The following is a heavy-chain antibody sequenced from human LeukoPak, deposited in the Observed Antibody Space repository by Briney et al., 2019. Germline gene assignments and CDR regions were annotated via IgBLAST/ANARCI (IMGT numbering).Heavy chain of an antibody. CDR1: GYTFTGYY. J-gene: IGHJ4*02. V-gene: IGHV1-18*04. D-gene: IGHD3-10*01. CDR2: ISAYNGNT. CDR3: ARDRWFGEGTLGY. Sequence: ASVKVSCKASGYTFTGYYMHWVRQAPGQGLEWMGWISAYNGNTNHAQKLQGRVTMTTDTSTSTAYMELRSLRSDDTAVYYCARDRWFGEGTLGYWGQGTLVTVSS.